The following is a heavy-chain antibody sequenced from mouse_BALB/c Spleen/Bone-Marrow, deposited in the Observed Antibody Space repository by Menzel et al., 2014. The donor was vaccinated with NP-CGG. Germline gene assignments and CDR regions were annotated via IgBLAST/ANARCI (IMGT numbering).Heavy chain of an antibody. CDR1: GFTFTDYY. Sequence: EVKLVESGGGLVQPGGSLRLSCATSGFTFTDYYMNWVRQPPGKALEWLGFIRNKAYGYTTEYSASVKGRFTISRDNSQGILYLQMNSLRAEDSATYYCARDMGGILFDSWGQGTPLTVSS. V-gene: IGHV7-3*02. D-gene: IGHD4-1*01. J-gene: IGHJ2*01. CDR3: ARDMGGILFDS. CDR2: IRNKAYGYTT.